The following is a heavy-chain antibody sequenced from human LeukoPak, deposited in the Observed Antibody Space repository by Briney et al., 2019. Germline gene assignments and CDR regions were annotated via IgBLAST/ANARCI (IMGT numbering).Heavy chain of an antibody. D-gene: IGHD5-12*01. CDR2: ISSNGGST. Sequence: PGGSLRLSCSASGFTFSSYAMHWVRQAPGKGLEYVSAISSNGGSTYYADSVKGRFTISRDNSKNTLYLQMSSLRAEDTAVYYCVKGVATIVDAFDIWGQRTMVTVSS. CDR3: VKGVATIVDAFDI. J-gene: IGHJ3*02. CDR1: GFTFSSYA. V-gene: IGHV3-64D*06.